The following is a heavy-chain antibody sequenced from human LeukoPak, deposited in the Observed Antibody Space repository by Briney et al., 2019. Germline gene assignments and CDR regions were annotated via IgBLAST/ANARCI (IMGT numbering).Heavy chain of an antibody. CDR1: GGSFTNYY. Sequence: SETLSLTCTVSGGSFTNYYWSWVRQPPGKGLERIGEIYHSGSTNYNPSLKSRVTISVDKSKNQFSLKLSSVTAADTAVYYCARLLSNYGSGSYYYDYWGQGPWSPSPQ. V-gene: IGHV4-4*02. CDR3: ARLLSNYGSGSYYYDY. J-gene: IGHJ4*02. CDR2: IYHSGST. D-gene: IGHD3-10*01.